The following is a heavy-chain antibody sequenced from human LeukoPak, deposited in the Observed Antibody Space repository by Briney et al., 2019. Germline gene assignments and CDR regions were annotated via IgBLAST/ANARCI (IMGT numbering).Heavy chain of an antibody. CDR3: ARDASVGAVPAPFDY. CDR1: GFTFISYG. CDR2: IWYDGSDK. D-gene: IGHD1-26*01. J-gene: IGHJ4*02. V-gene: IGHV3-33*01. Sequence: GGSLRLSCAASGFTFISYGMHWVRQAPGKGPEWVALIWYDGSDKYYADSVKGRFTISRDNSKNTLYLNMNSLRAEDTAVYYCARDASVGAVPAPFDYWGQGTLVTVSS.